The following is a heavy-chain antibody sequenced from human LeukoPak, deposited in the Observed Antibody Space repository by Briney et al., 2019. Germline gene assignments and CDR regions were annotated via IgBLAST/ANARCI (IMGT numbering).Heavy chain of an antibody. D-gene: IGHD6-13*01. Sequence: GASVKVSCKASGYTFTSYGISWVRQAPGQGLEWMGWINPNSGGTNYAQKFQGRVTMTRDTSISTAYMELSRLRSDDTAVYYCARAKAAANYWGQGTLVTVSS. V-gene: IGHV1-2*02. CDR3: ARAKAAANY. CDR1: GYTFTSYG. J-gene: IGHJ4*02. CDR2: INPNSGGT.